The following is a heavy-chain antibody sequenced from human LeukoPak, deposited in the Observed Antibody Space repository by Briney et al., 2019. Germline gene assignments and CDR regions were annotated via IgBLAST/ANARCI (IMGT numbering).Heavy chain of an antibody. CDR1: GFTFSSYA. V-gene: IGHV3-64*01. Sequence: GGSLRLSCAASGFTFSSYAMHWVRQAPGKGLEYVSAISSNGGSTYYANSVKGRFTISRDNSKNTLYLQMGSLRAEDMAVYYCARAPYCSSTSCPDIVFDYWGQGTLVTVSS. J-gene: IGHJ4*02. CDR2: ISSNGGST. D-gene: IGHD2-2*01. CDR3: ARAPYCSSTSCPDIVFDY.